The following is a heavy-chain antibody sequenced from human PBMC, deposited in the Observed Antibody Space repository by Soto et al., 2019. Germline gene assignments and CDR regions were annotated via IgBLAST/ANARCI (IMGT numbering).Heavy chain of an antibody. CDR3: ARVLVGATLEPFDY. D-gene: IGHD1-26*01. CDR2: ISSSSSYT. V-gene: IGHV3-11*06. J-gene: IGHJ4*02. Sequence: QVQLVESGGGLVKPGGSLRLSCAASGFTFSDYYMSWIRQAPGKGLEWVSYISSSSSYTNYADSVKGRFTISRDNAKNSLYLQMNSLRVEDTAVYYCARVLVGATLEPFDYWGQGTLVTVSS. CDR1: GFTFSDYY.